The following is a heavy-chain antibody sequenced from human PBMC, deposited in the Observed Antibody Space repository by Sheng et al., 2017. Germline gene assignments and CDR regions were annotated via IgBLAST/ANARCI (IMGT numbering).Heavy chain of an antibody. CDR3: ARDFRVTRGAFDI. J-gene: IGHJ3*02. CDR1: GYSISSGYY. V-gene: IGHV4-38-2*02. D-gene: IGHD4-4*01. CDR2: IYHSGST. Sequence: QVQLQESGPGLVKPSETLSLTCAVSGYSISSGYYWGWIRQPPGKGLEWIGSIYHSGSTYYNPSLKSRVTISVDTSKNQFSLKLSSVTAADTAVYYCARDFRVTRGAFDIWGQGTMVTVSS.